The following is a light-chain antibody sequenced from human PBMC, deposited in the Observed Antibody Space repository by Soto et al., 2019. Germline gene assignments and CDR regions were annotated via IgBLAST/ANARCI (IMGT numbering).Light chain of an antibody. J-gene: IGKJ5*01. CDR2: GAS. CDR3: QQYGTPRSVT. V-gene: IGKV3-20*01. CDR1: QSVDINY. Sequence: EIVLTQSPGTLSLSPGEEATLSCRASQSVDINYLAWYQQKPGQTPRLIIYGASGRADGIPNRFSGSGFGTDFTLTISKVEPEDFAVYYCQQYGTPRSVTFGQGTRLEIK.